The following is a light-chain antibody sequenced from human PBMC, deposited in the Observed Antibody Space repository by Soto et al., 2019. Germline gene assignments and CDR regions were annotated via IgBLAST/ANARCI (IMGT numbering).Light chain of an antibody. CDR3: QKYNSAPWT. J-gene: IGKJ1*01. V-gene: IGKV1-27*01. CDR1: QGISSS. Sequence: DIQMTQSPSSLSASVGDRVTITCRASQGISSSLAWFQQKPGKVPKLLIYAASTLQSGVPSRFSGSGSGTDFTLTISSLQPEDVATYYCQKYNSAPWTFGQGTRVEIK. CDR2: AAS.